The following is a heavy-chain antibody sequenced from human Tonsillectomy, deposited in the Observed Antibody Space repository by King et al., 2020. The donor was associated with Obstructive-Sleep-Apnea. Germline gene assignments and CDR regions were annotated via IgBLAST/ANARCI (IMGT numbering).Heavy chain of an antibody. CDR2: INGSGGGT. Sequence: VQLVESGGGLVQPGGSLRLSCAASGFTFSSYSMSWVRQAPGKGLEWVSVINGSGGGTYYDDSVKGRFTISRDNSKNRRYLHMNSLRAEDTAVYYCAKDWAVAGTRYFDYWGQGTLVTVSS. CDR1: GFTFSSYS. V-gene: IGHV3-23*04. CDR3: AKDWAVAGTRYFDY. D-gene: IGHD6-19*01. J-gene: IGHJ4*02.